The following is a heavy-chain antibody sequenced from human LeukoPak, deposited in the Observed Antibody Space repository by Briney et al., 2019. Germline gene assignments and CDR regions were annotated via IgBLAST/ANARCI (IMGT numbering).Heavy chain of an antibody. CDR1: GASITDYY. V-gene: IGHV4-4*07. J-gene: IGHJ5*02. CDR3: ARDEGNWFDP. CDR2: IWTSERT. Sequence: SETLSLTCTVSGASITDYYWSWIRQPVGGGLEWIGHIWTSERTNYNPSLKSRVTMSVDTSKNQLSLKLSSVTAADTAVYYCARDEGNWFDPWGLGTLVTVSS.